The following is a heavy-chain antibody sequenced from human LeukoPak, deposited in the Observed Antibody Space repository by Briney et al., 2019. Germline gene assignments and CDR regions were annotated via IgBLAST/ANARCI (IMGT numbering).Heavy chain of an antibody. Sequence: GGSLRLSCAASGFTFSTYWMSWVRQTPGKGLEWVANIKQYGSEKYYVDSVKGRFTTSRDNAKKSLYLQMNSLRAEDTAVYYCARASVFYDSSGYYYYYFDNWGQGTLVTVSS. D-gene: IGHD3-22*01. CDR1: GFTFSTYW. CDR2: IKQYGSEK. V-gene: IGHV3-7*05. CDR3: ARASVFYDSSGYYYYYFDN. J-gene: IGHJ4*02.